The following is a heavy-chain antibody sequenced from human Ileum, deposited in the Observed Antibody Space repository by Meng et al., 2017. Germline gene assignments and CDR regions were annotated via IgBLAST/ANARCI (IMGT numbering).Heavy chain of an antibody. CDR1: AGSVHSCSHY. CDR3: ARSSTSPASYFFDY. CDR2: IYYSGGT. D-gene: IGHD6-6*01. V-gene: IGHV4-61*01. Sequence: LLPEARPRLVGQSWCPVVACTVSAGSVHSCSHYWSRIRQPPGKGLEWIGHIYYSGGTNYHPSLKSRVTISVDISKNQFSLKLNSVTAADTAVYFCARSSTSPASYFFDYWGQGTLVTVSS. J-gene: IGHJ4*02.